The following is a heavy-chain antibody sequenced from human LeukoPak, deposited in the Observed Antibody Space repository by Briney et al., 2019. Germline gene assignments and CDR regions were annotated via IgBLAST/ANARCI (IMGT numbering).Heavy chain of an antibody. D-gene: IGHD3-22*01. CDR1: GYTFTSYY. J-gene: IGHJ3*01. CDR3: ASEISMIVVAPAHDAFDV. CDR2: INPSGGST. Sequence: VASVKVSCTASGYTFTSYYLHWVRQAPGQGLEWMGIINPSGGSTSYAQKFQGRVTMTRDTSIRTAYMELSRLRSDDTAVYYCASEISMIVVAPAHDAFDVWGQGTMVTVSS. V-gene: IGHV1-46*01.